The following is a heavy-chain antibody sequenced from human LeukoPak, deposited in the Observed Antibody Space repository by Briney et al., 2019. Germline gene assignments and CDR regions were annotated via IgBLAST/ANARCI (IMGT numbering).Heavy chain of an antibody. Sequence: QPGGSLRLSCAASGFTFSVFWMFWVRQAPGQGLVWASHISPDGRSTNYADSVKGRFTISRDNARNTLYLQLNSLTAEDTAVYYCAMGYKSAYSWDYWGQGTLVTVSS. CDR3: AMGYKSAYSWDY. CDR2: ISPDGRST. J-gene: IGHJ4*02. CDR1: GFTFSVFW. V-gene: IGHV3-74*01. D-gene: IGHD5-18*01.